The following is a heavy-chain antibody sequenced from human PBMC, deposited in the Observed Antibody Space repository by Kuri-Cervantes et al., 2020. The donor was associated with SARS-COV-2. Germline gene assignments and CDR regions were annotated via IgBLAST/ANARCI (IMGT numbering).Heavy chain of an antibody. V-gene: IGHV1-18*01. D-gene: IGHD3-3*01. CDR2: ISAYNGNT. J-gene: IGHJ6*03. Sequence: ASVKVSCKASGYTFTSYGISWVRQAPGQGLEWMGWISAYNGNTNYAQKFQGRVTMTEDTSTDTAYMELSSLRSEDTAVYYCAAGITIFGVVSDYMDVWGKGTTVTVSS. CDR1: GYTFTSYG. CDR3: AAGITIFGVVSDYMDV.